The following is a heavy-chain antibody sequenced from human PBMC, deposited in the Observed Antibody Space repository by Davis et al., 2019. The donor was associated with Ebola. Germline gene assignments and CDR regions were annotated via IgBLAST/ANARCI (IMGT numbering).Heavy chain of an antibody. CDR1: GGSISSYY. Sequence: SETLSLTCTVSGGSISSYYWSWIRQPPGKGQEWIGYIYYSGSTNYNPSLKSRVTISVDTSKNQFSLKLSSVTAADTAVYYCACSRVDFDYWGQGTLVTVSS. D-gene: IGHD6-6*01. V-gene: IGHV4-59*08. CDR2: IYYSGST. CDR3: ACSRVDFDY. J-gene: IGHJ4*02.